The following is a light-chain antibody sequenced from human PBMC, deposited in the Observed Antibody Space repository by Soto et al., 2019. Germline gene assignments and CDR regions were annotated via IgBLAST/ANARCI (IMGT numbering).Light chain of an antibody. CDR2: GNT. CDR1: SSNIGADYD. Sequence: QPVLTQPPSMSGAPGQRVAISCTGSSSNIGADYDVHWYQHVPGRAPKLLIYGNTNRPSGVPDRFSASRSGTSASLAITGLQAEDEADYYCHSYDSSLTGWVFGTGTKLTVL. V-gene: IGLV1-40*01. CDR3: HSYDSSLTGWV. J-gene: IGLJ1*01.